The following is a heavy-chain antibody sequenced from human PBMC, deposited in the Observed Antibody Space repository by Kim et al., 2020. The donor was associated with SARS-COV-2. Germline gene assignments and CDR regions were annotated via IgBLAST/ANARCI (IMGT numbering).Heavy chain of an antibody. CDR2: ISYDGSNK. V-gene: IGHV3-30*18. J-gene: IGHJ4*02. Sequence: GGSLRLSCAASGFTFSSYGMHWVRQAPGKGLEWVAVISYDGSNKYYADSVKGRFTISRDNSKNTLYLQMNSLRAEDTAVYYCAKGSGGSGYYNDYWGQGTMVTVSS. D-gene: IGHD3-22*01. CDR3: AKGSGGSGYYNDY. CDR1: GFTFSSYG.